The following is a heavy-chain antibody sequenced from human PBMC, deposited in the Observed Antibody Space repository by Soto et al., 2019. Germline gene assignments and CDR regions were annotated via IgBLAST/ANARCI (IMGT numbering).Heavy chain of an antibody. Sequence: PGGSLRLSCAASGFSFSGKNYLTWVRQAPGKGLEWVSALYSSDGTYYADSVKGRFSVSRDNSKNTSYLQLHSLRPEDTALYFCATWLQREHAFDIWGLGTMVTVSS. CDR2: LYSSDGT. V-gene: IGHV3-53*01. CDR1: GFSFSGKNY. D-gene: IGHD1-1*01. J-gene: IGHJ3*02. CDR3: ATWLQREHAFDI.